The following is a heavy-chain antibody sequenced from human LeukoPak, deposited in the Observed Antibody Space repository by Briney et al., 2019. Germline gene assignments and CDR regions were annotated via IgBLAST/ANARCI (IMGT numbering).Heavy chain of an antibody. CDR3: ARDTITGTGVSIDY. CDR1: GGTFSSYA. CDR2: IIPIFGTA. Sequence: ASVKVSCKASGGTFSSYAISWVRQAPGQGLEWMGRIIPIFGTANYAQKFQGRVTITTDESTSTAYMELSSLRSEDTAVYYCARDTITGTGVSIDYWGQGTLVTVSS. V-gene: IGHV1-69*05. D-gene: IGHD1-20*01. J-gene: IGHJ4*02.